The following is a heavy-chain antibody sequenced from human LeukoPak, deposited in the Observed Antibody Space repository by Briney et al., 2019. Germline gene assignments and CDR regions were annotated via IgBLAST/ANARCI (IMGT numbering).Heavy chain of an antibody. J-gene: IGHJ5*02. CDR1: GDSITSSYY. Sequence: NPSETLSLTCTVSGDSITSSYYWSWIRQPAGHGLEWIGLIYASGSTYSNPSLKSQVTMSLDTSKNQFPLKLSSVTAAGTAVYYCARTWHYDNCFDVWGRGTLVNVSS. CDR3: ARTWHYDNCFDV. V-gene: IGHV4-4*07. D-gene: IGHD3-3*01. CDR2: IYASGST.